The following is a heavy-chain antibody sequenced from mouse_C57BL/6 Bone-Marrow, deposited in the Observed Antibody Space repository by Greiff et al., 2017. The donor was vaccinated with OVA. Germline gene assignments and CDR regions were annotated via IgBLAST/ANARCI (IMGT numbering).Heavy chain of an antibody. V-gene: IGHV1-50*01. CDR1: GYTFTSYW. Sequence: QVQLQQPGAELVKPGASVKLSCKASGYTFTSYWMQWVKQRPGQGLEWIGEIDPSDSYTNYNQKFKGKATLTVDTSSSTAYMQLSSLTSEDSAVYECERRGYGYDWFAYWDQGTVVTVSA. J-gene: IGHJ3*01. CDR2: IDPSDSYT. CDR3: ERRGYGYDWFAY. D-gene: IGHD2-2*01.